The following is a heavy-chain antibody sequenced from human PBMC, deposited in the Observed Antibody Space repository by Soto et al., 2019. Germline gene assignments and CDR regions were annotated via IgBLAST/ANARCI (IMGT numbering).Heavy chain of an antibody. J-gene: IGHJ5*01. Sequence: PXETLSLSWASYWRSFSGHSLTLSLQSPGKGLEWIGDINHSGRVNYSPSLKSRVTISLDTSKNQFSLTLSAVTAADTAMYYCSTRAYDTNGYYRFDPWGQGTLVTVSS. V-gene: IGHV4-34*01. CDR2: INHSGRV. CDR1: WRSFSGHS. D-gene: IGHD3-22*01. CDR3: STRAYDTNGYYRFDP.